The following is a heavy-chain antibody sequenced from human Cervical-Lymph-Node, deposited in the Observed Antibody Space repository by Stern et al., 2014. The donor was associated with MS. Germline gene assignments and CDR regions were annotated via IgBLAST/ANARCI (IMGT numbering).Heavy chain of an antibody. J-gene: IGHJ6*02. CDR2: ISAYNGNT. Sequence: VQLVESGAEVKKPGASVKVSCKASGYTFTSYGISWVRQAPGQGLEWMGWISAYNGNTNYAQKLQGRVTITTDTSTSTAYMELRSLRSDDTAVYYCARDDGATGYYYYGMDVWGQGTTVTVSS. CDR1: GYTFTSYG. D-gene: IGHD1-14*01. CDR3: ARDDGATGYYYYGMDV. V-gene: IGHV1-18*04.